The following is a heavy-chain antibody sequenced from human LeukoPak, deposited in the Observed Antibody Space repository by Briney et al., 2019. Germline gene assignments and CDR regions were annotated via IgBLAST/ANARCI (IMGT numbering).Heavy chain of an antibody. D-gene: IGHD2-15*01. CDR1: GFTFSSYA. Sequence: GGSLRLSCGASGFTFSSYAMHWVRQAPGKGLEWVAVISYDGSNKYYADSVKGRFTISRDNSKNTLYLQMNSLRAEDTAVYYCARGYCSGGSCYFSVYFDYWGQGTLVTVSS. CDR2: ISYDGSNK. CDR3: ARGYCSGGSCYFSVYFDY. V-gene: IGHV3-30*04. J-gene: IGHJ4*02.